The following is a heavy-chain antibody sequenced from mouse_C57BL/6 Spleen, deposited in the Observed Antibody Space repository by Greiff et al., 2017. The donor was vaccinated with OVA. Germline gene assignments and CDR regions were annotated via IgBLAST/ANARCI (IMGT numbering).Heavy chain of an antibody. CDR2: IDPETGGT. J-gene: IGHJ4*01. V-gene: IGHV1-15*01. CDR3: TTCGNYEDYYAMDY. D-gene: IGHD2-1*01. Sequence: QVQLQQSGAELVRPGASVTLSCKASGYTFTDYEMHWVKQTPVHGLEWIGAIDPETGGTAYNQKFKGKAILTADKSSSTAYMELRSLTSEDSDVYYCTTCGNYEDYYAMDYWGQGTSVTVSS. CDR1: GYTFTDYE.